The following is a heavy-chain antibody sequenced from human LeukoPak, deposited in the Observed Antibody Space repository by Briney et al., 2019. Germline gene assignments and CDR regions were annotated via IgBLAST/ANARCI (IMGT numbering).Heavy chain of an antibody. V-gene: IGHV3-21*01. CDR2: ISSSSSYK. D-gene: IGHD6-13*01. CDR3: ARGRRIAAAGLYYFDY. J-gene: IGHJ4*02. Sequence: GGSLRLSCAASGFTFSSYSMNWVRQAPGKGLEWVASISSSSSYKYHPDSAKGRFTISRDNAKNSLYLQMNSLGAEDTAVYYCARGRRIAAAGLYYFDYWGQGTLVTVSS. CDR1: GFTFSSYS.